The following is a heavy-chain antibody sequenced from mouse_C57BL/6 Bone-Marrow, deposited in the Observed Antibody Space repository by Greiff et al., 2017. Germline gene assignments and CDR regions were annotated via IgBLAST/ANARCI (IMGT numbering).Heavy chain of an antibody. J-gene: IGHJ3*01. CDR1: GFTFSSYA. V-gene: IGHV5-4*01. D-gene: IGHD2-5*01. CDR2: ISDGGSYT. CDR3: ARAYYSNFAWFAY. Sequence: EVQLVESGGGLVKPGGSLKLSCAASGFTFSSYAMSWVRQTPEKRLEWVATISDGGSYTYYPDNVKGRFTIFRDNAKNNLYLQMSHLKSEDTAMYYCARAYYSNFAWFAYWGQGTLVTVSA.